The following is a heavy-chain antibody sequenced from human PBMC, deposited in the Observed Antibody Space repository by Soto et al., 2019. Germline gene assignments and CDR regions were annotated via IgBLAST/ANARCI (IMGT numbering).Heavy chain of an antibody. V-gene: IGHV1-69*02. J-gene: IGHJ6*03. CDR3: ASHLNSNYDFWSGYPYYYYYMDV. CDR2: IIPILGIA. D-gene: IGHD3-3*01. Sequence: SVKVSCKASGGTFSSYTISWVRQAPGQGLEWMGRIIPILGIANYAQKLQGRVTITADKSTSTAYMELSSLRSEDTAVYYCASHLNSNYDFWSGYPYYYYYMDVWGKGTTVTVSS. CDR1: GGTFSSYT.